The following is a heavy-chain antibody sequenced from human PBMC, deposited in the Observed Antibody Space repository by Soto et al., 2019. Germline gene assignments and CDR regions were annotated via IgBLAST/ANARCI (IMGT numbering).Heavy chain of an antibody. V-gene: IGHV1-69*13. CDR3: ARDQLYYNDISGRPLNAFDV. J-gene: IGHJ3*01. Sequence: SVKVSGKTARGTCSSYATTWVRQDNRQGLEWMGGIIPIFGTANYAQKFQGRVTITADESASIAYMELSSLRSEDTAVYYCARDQLYYNDISGRPLNAFDVWGQGTMVTVSS. CDR2: IIPIFGTA. D-gene: IGHD3-22*01. CDR1: RGTCSSYA.